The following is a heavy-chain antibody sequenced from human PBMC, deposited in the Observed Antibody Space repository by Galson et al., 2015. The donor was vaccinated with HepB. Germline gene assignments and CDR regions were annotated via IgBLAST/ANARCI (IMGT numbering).Heavy chain of an antibody. CDR3: ARELYYDSRIDS. CDR1: NDSITDGDFF. CDR2: IHDTGNT. J-gene: IGHJ4*02. V-gene: IGHV4-30-4*01. D-gene: IGHD3-22*01. Sequence: TLSLTCTVSNDSITDGDFFWSWIRQPPGKGLEWIGYIHDTGNTYYIPSLKSRVTMSIDTSRNQFSLRLSSVTAADTAVYYCARELYYDSRIDSWGQGTLVTVSS.